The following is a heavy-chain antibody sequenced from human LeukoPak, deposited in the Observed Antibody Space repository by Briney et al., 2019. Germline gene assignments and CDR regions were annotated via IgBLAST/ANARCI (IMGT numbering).Heavy chain of an antibody. CDR2: ISAYNGNT. J-gene: IGHJ4*02. CDR1: GYTFTSYG. CDR3: AREEHYDILTGYYGEFGC. D-gene: IGHD3-9*01. V-gene: IGHV1-18*04. Sequence: ASVKVSCKASGYTFTSYGISWVRQAPGQGLEWMGWISAYNGNTNYAQKLQGRVTMTTDTSTSTAYMELRSLRSDDTAVYYCAREEHYDILTGYYGEFGCWGQGTLVTVSS.